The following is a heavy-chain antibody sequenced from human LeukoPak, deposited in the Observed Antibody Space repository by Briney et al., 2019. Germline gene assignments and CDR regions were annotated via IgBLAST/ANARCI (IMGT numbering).Heavy chain of an antibody. CDR2: ISANNGET. CDR1: GYTFTNYG. D-gene: IGHD4-17*01. CDR3: ARDGPDYGDYINFDY. J-gene: IGHJ4*02. Sequence: ASVMVSCKASGYTFTNYGISWVRQAPGQGLEWMARISANNGETRYAQNFQGRVTMTTDTSTSTAYMELRSLRSDDTAVYYCARDGPDYGDYINFDYWGQGTLVTVSS. V-gene: IGHV1-18*04.